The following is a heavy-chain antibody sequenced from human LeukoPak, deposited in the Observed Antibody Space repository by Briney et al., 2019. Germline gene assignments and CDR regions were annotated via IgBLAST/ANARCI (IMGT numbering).Heavy chain of an antibody. CDR1: GFTFSSYE. Sequence: GGSLRLSCAVSGFTFSSYEMNWVRQAPGKGLEWVSYISSRGTTIYYVDSVKGRFTISRDNAKNTLYLQMNSLRVEDTAVYYCARARYSIGWNPFDYWGQGTLVTVSS. CDR2: ISSRGTTI. J-gene: IGHJ4*02. CDR3: ARARYSIGWNPFDY. D-gene: IGHD6-19*01. V-gene: IGHV3-48*03.